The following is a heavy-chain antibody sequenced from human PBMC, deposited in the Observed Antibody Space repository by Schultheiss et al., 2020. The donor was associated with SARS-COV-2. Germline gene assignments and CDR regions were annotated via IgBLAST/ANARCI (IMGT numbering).Heavy chain of an antibody. J-gene: IGHJ4*02. CDR2: INWNTDNL. D-gene: IGHD3-16*01. V-gene: IGHV3-9*01. CDR3: ARALGFDY. Sequence: GGSLRLSCAASGFTFDDYAIHWVRQAPGKGLEWVSGINWNTDNLGYADSVKGRFTISRDNAKNSLYLQMNSLRAEDTAVYYCARALGFDYWGQGTLVTVSS. CDR1: GFTFDDYA.